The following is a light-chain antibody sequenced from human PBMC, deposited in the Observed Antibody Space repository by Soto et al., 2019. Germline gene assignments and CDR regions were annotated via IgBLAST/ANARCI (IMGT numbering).Light chain of an antibody. CDR2: EVN. J-gene: IGLJ1*01. CDR1: SRDVGGSNY. CDR3: SSYTSSNTLEV. V-gene: IGLV2-14*01. Sequence: QSVLIQPASVSGSPGQSITISCTGTSRDVGGSNYVSWYQHHPHRAPKLLIYEVNYRPSGVSSRFSGSKSGNTASLTISGLQAGDEADYYCSSYTSSNTLEVFGVGTKVTVL.